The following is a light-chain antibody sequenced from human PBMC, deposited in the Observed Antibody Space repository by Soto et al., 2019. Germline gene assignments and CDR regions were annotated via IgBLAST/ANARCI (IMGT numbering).Light chain of an antibody. Sequence: QSVLTQPASVSGSPGQSITISCAGTSSDVETSNIVSWYQHHPGKAPKVIIYEVNKRPSGVSDRFSGSRSGNTASLTISGLQAEDEAAYYCCSYAGSSTLVIGGGTKLTV. CDR3: CSYAGSSTLV. CDR2: EVN. CDR1: SSDVETSNI. V-gene: IGLV2-23*02. J-gene: IGLJ2*01.